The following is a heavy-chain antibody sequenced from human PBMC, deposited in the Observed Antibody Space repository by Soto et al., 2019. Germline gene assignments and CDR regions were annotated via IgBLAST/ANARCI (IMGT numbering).Heavy chain of an antibody. D-gene: IGHD3-22*01. CDR3: AKSLYYYDSSGPEAAFDI. V-gene: IGHV4-31*03. J-gene: IGHJ3*02. CDR1: GGSISSGGYY. CDR2: IYYSGST. Sequence: PSATRSLTCTVSGGSISSGGYYWSWIRQHPRKGLEWIGYIYYSGSTYYNPSLKSRVTISVDTSKNQFSLKLSSVTAADTAVYYCAKSLYYYDSSGPEAAFDIWGQGTMVTVSS.